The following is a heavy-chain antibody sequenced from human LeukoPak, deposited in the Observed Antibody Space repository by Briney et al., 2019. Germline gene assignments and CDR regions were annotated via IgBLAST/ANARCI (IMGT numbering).Heavy chain of an antibody. Sequence: PGGSLRLSCAASGFTFSSYSMNWVRQAPGKGLEWVANIKQDGTEKYYVDSVKGRFTISRDNAKNSLNLQMYSLRVEDTAVYYCARVAKYYYGSETYYFFEHWGQGTPVTASS. CDR1: GFTFSSYS. D-gene: IGHD3-10*01. CDR3: ARVAKYYYGSETYYFFEH. J-gene: IGHJ4*02. CDR2: IKQDGTEK. V-gene: IGHV3-7*01.